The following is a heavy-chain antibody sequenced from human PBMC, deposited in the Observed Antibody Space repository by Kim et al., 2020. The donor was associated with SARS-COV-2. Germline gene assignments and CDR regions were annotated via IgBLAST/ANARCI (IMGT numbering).Heavy chain of an antibody. V-gene: IGHV3-30-3*01. Sequence: GGSLRLSCAASGFSFNNSPMHWVRQAPGKGLEWVTFISYDGSNEFYAESVKGRFTISRDNSKNTLYVQMNSLRSEDTAIYYCARDYCSSNRCYIDVWGPGPAVTVSS. CDR3: ARDYCSSNRCYIDV. CDR1: GFSFNNSP. D-gene: IGHD2-2*01. CDR2: ISYDGSNE. J-gene: IGHJ6*02.